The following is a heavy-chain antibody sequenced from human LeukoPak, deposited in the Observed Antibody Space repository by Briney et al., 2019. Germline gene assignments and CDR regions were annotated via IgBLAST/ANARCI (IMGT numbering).Heavy chain of an antibody. CDR3: ARRQYYYDQMGAFDI. J-gene: IGHJ3*02. Sequence: GASVKVSCKASGYTFTSYYMHWVRQAPGQGLEWMGVINPSDGSTTYTQKFQGRVTMTRDTSTSTVYMEQSSLRSEDTAVYYCARRQYYYDQMGAFDIWGQGTMVTVSS. CDR1: GYTFTSYY. V-gene: IGHV1-46*01. D-gene: IGHD3-22*01. CDR2: INPSDGST.